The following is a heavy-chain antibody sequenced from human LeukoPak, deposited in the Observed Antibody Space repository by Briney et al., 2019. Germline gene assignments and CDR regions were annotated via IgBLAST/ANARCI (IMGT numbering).Heavy chain of an antibody. J-gene: IGHJ6*03. V-gene: IGHV4-61*02. Sequence: PSETLSLTCTVSGGSISSGSYYWSWIRQPAGKGLEWIGRIYTSGSTNYNPSLKSRVTISVDTSKNQFSLKLSSVTAADTAVYYCARDSTSVDYYYYMDVWGKGTTVTVSS. CDR1: GGSISSGSYY. D-gene: IGHD2-21*01. CDR2: IYTSGST. CDR3: ARDSTSVDYYYYMDV.